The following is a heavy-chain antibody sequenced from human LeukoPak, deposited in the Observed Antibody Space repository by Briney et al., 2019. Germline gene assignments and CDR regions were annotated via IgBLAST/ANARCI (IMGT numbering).Heavy chain of an antibody. J-gene: IGHJ6*02. V-gene: IGHV1-18*01. CDR3: ARAGGDGSGWYQLHYYYYGMDV. CDR2: ISAYNGNT. Sequence: PGASVKVSCKASGGTFSSYAISWVRQAPGQGLEWMGWISAYNGNTNYAQKLQGRVTMTTDTSTSTAYMELRSLRSDDTAVYYCARAGGDGSGWYQLHYYYYGMDVWGQGTTVTVSS. D-gene: IGHD6-19*01. CDR1: GGTFSSYA.